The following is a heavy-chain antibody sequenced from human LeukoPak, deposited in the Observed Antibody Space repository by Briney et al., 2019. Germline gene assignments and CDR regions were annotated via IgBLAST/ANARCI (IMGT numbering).Heavy chain of an antibody. J-gene: IGHJ6*02. D-gene: IGHD6-13*01. V-gene: IGHV4-59*01. Sequence: SETLSLTCTVSGGSISSYYWSWIRQPPGKGLEWIGYIYYSGSTNYNPSLKSRVTISVDTSKNQFSLKLSSVTAADTAVNYCARVRRGIAAAGIGAPYYYYGMDVWGQGTTVTVSS. CDR2: IYYSGST. CDR1: GGSISSYY. CDR3: ARVRRGIAAAGIGAPYYYYGMDV.